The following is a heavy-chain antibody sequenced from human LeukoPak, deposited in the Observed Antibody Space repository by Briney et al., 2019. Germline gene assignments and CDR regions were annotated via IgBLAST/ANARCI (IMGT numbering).Heavy chain of an antibody. V-gene: IGHV4-39*01. CDR1: GGSISSSYY. CDR2: IYYSGST. Sequence: SETLSLTCTVSGGSISSSYYWGWIRQPPGKGLEWIGSIYYSGSTYYNPSLKSRVTISVDTSKNQFSLKLSSVTAADTAVYYCARPYGSGSYYNPWGQGTLVTVSS. CDR3: ARPYGSGSYYNP. J-gene: IGHJ5*02. D-gene: IGHD3-10*01.